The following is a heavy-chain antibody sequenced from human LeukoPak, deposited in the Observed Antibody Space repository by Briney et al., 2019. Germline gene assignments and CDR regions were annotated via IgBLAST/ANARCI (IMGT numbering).Heavy chain of an antibody. J-gene: IGHJ4*02. CDR1: GVSISSSNSY. CDR2: IYYSGST. D-gene: IGHD1-1*01. V-gene: IGHV4-39*01. Sequence: SETLSLTCTVSGVSISSSNSYWGWIRQPPGKGLEWIGSIYYSGSTYYNPSLKSRVTISVDTSKNQFSLKLSSVTAADTAVYYCARPRRKDDHVFDYWGQGTLVTVSS. CDR3: ARPRRKDDHVFDY.